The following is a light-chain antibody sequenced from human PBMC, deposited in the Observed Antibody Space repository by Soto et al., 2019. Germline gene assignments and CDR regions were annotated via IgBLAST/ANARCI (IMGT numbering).Light chain of an antibody. Sequence: EIVLTQSPGTLSLSPGERATLSCRASQSVSSSRLAWYRQRPGQAPRPLIYGASSRVPGIPDRFSGSGSGTDFTLTISRLEPEDFAVYYCQQYGSLPWTFGQGTKVDIK. CDR1: QSVSSSR. CDR2: GAS. J-gene: IGKJ1*01. CDR3: QQYGSLPWT. V-gene: IGKV3-20*01.